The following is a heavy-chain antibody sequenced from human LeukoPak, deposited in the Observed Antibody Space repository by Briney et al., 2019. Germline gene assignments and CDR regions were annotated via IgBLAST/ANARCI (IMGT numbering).Heavy chain of an antibody. J-gene: IGHJ4*02. CDR1: GYTLTELS. Sequence: ASVKVSCKVSGYTLTELSMHWVRQAPGKELEWMGGFDPEDGETIYAQKFQGRVTMTEDTSTDTAYMELSSLRSEDTAVYYCATARHEVAGTLLYISYYFDYWGQGALVTVSS. D-gene: IGHD6-19*01. CDR3: ATARHEVAGTLLYISYYFDY. CDR2: FDPEDGET. V-gene: IGHV1-24*01.